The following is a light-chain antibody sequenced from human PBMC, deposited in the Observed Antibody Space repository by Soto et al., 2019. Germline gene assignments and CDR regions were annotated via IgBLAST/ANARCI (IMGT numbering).Light chain of an antibody. CDR2: GNS. CDR1: SSNIGAGYD. V-gene: IGLV1-40*01. CDR3: QSYDSSLSDWV. Sequence: QSVLTQPPSVSGAPGQRVTISCTGSSSNIGAGYDVHWYQQLPGTAPKLLIYGNSNQPSGVPDRFSGSKSGTSASLAITGLQAEDEADYYCQSYDSSLSDWVFGGGTKVTVL. J-gene: IGLJ3*02.